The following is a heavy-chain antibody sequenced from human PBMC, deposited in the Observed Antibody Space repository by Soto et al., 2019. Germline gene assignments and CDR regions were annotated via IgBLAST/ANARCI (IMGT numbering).Heavy chain of an antibody. CDR1: GGSFSGYY. CDR3: ARPPIPTAGGWFDP. V-gene: IGHV4-34*12. J-gene: IGHJ5*02. CDR2: IIHSGST. D-gene: IGHD2-15*01. Sequence: QVQLQQWGAGLLKPSEPLSLTCAVYGGSFSGYYWSWIRQPPGKGLEWIGEIIHSGSTSYNPSLKSRVTISVDTSKNQFSLRLSSVTAADTAVYYCARPPIPTAGGWFDPWGQGTLVTVSS.